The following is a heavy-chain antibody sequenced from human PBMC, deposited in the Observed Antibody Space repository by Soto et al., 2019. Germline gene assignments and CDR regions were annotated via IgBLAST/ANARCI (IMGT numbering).Heavy chain of an antibody. D-gene: IGHD2-15*01. J-gene: IGHJ5*02. CDR3: ARNIVVVVAARRGWFDP. CDR1: GGSFSGYY. CDR2: INHSGST. V-gene: IGHV4-34*01. Sequence: QVQLQQWGAGLLKPSETLSLTCAVYGGSFSGYYWSWIRQPPGKGLEWIGEINHSGSTNYNPSLKSRVTISVATSKNQFSLKLSSVTAADTAVYYCARNIVVVVAARRGWFDPWGQGTLVTVSS.